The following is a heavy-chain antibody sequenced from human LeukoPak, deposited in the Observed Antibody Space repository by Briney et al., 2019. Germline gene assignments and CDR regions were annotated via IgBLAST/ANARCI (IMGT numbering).Heavy chain of an antibody. J-gene: IGHJ4*02. V-gene: IGHV3-7*01. CDR3: ARQIDTNFFAY. CDR2: IKQDGDEK. Sequence: QPGGSLRLSCAASGFTFSSYWMSWVRQIPGKGLEWVANIKQDGDEKYYVDSVKGRFTISRDNAKKSLYLQSNSLRAEDTAVYYCARQIDTNFFAYWGQGTLVTVSS. CDR1: GFTFSSYW. D-gene: IGHD2-21*01.